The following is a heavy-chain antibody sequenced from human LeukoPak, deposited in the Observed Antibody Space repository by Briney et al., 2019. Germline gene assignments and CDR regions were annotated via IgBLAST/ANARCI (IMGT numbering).Heavy chain of an antibody. V-gene: IGHV3-23*01. CDR2: ISGSGGST. CDR3: AKTAPPYYYDSSGYFDY. J-gene: IGHJ4*02. CDR1: GFTFSSYG. D-gene: IGHD3-22*01. Sequence: GGSLRLSCAASGFTFSSYGMSWVRQAPGKGLEWVSAISGSGGSTYYADSVKGRFTISRDNSKNTLYLQMNSLRAEDTAVYYCAKTAPPYYYDSSGYFDYWGQGTLVTVSS.